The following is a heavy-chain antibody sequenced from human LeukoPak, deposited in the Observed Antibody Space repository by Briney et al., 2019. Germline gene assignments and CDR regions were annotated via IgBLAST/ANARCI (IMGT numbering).Heavy chain of an antibody. D-gene: IGHD3-9*01. CDR1: GGTFSSYA. V-gene: IGHV1-18*01. CDR2: ISAYNGNT. Sequence: GASVKVSCKASGGTFSSYAISWVRQAPGQGLEWMGWISAYNGNTNYAQKLQGRVTMTTDTSTSTAYMELRSLRSDDTAVYYCARASKPQHVLRYFDWLLDYWGQGTLVTVSS. J-gene: IGHJ4*02. CDR3: ARASKPQHVLRYFDWLLDY.